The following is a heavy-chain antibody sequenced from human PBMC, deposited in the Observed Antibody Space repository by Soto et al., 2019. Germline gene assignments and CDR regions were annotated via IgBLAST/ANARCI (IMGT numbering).Heavy chain of an antibody. J-gene: IGHJ5*02. D-gene: IGHD4-17*01. Sequence: PSETLSLTCTVSGGSISSGDYYWSWIRQPPGKGLEWIGYIYYSGSTYYNPSLKSRVTISVDTSKNQFSLKLSSVTAADTAVYYCARGDPHDYGDYARWFDPWGQGTLVTVSS. V-gene: IGHV4-30-4*01. CDR3: ARGDPHDYGDYARWFDP. CDR1: GGSISSGDYY. CDR2: IYYSGST.